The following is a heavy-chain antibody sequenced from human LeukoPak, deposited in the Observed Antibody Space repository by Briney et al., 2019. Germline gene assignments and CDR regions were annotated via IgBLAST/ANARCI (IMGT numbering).Heavy chain of an antibody. V-gene: IGHV4-34*01. CDR1: GGSFSGYY. CDR2: INHSGST. J-gene: IGHJ3*02. D-gene: IGHD3-22*01. CDR3: ARHTYYYDSSGYYPSAFDI. Sequence: SETLSLTCAVYGGSFSGYYWSWIRQPPGKGLEWIGEINHSGSTNYNPSLKSRVTISVDTSKNQFSLKLSSVTAADTAVYYCARHTYYYDSSGYYPSAFDIWGQGTMVTVSS.